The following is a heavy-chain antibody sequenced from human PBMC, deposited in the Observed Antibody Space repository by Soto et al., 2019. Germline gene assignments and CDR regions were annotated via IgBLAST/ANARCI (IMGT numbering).Heavy chain of an antibody. Sequence: GASVKVSCKASGYTSSNYALHWVRQAPAQRLEWLGWINAGNGYTQYSQNFQGRVTLTRDTSATTAYMELSSLRSEDTEQYVCANVLGCSGGGRLGHYYYGWDVLGQGTTVTVSS. D-gene: IGHD2-15*01. J-gene: IGHJ6*02. CDR1: GYTSSNYA. CDR3: ANVLGCSGGGRLGHYYYGWDV. CDR2: INAGNGYT. V-gene: IGHV1-3*01.